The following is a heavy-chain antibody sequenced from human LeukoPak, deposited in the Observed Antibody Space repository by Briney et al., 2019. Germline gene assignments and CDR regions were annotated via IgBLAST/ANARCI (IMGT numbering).Heavy chain of an antibody. J-gene: IGHJ5*02. CDR1: EFTEFTFSSYW. D-gene: IGHD6-6*01. CDR3: ARDRSKEQLVHYEYNWFDP. Sequence: GGSLRLSCAASEFTEFTFSSYWMSWVRQAPGKGLEWVANIKPDGSEQYYVDSVKGRFTVSRDNTQNSLYLQMNILRAEDTAVYYCARDRSKEQLVHYEYNWFDPWGQGTLVTVSS. CDR2: IKPDGSEQ. V-gene: IGHV3-7*01.